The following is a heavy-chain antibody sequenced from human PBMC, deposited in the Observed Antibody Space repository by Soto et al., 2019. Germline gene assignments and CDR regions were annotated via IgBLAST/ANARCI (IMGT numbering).Heavy chain of an antibody. J-gene: IGHJ6*03. Sequence: DVQLVESGGGLVQPGRSLRLSCAASGFTFDDYAMHWVRQAPGKGLEWVSGISWNSGSIGYADSVKGRFTISRDNAKNSLYLQMNSLRAEDTALYYCAKDTRYCSSTSCMDYYYYYYMDVWGKGTTVTVSS. CDR1: GFTFDDYA. V-gene: IGHV3-9*01. D-gene: IGHD2-2*01. CDR3: AKDTRYCSSTSCMDYYYYYYMDV. CDR2: ISWNSGSI.